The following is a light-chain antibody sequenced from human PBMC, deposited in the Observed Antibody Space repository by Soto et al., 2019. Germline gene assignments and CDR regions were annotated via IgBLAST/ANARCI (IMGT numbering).Light chain of an antibody. V-gene: IGLV8-61*01. CDR1: SGSVSTSYY. CDR3: VLYMGSGIG. CDR2: STN. J-gene: IGLJ3*02. Sequence: QTVVTQEPSFSVSPGGTVTLTCGLSSGSVSTSYYPSWYQHTPGQAPRTLIYSTNTRSSGVPDRFSGSILGNKAALTITGAQADDESDYCCVLYMGSGIGFGGGTQLTVL.